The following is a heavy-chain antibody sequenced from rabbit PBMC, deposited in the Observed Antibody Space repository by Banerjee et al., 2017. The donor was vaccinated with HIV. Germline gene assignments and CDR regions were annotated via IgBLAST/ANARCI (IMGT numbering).Heavy chain of an antibody. Sequence: QEQLEESGGDLVKPEGSLTLTCTASGFSFSSGYYMCWVRQAPGKGLEWIGCIYTGSGNTYYAIWAKGRFTISKTSSTTVTLQMTSLTAADTATYFCARVGSSDYRAFKLWGPGTLVTVS. V-gene: IGHV1S45*01. CDR3: ARVGSSDYRAFKL. J-gene: IGHJ4*01. CDR2: IYTGSGNT. CDR1: GFSFSSGYY. D-gene: IGHD8-1*01.